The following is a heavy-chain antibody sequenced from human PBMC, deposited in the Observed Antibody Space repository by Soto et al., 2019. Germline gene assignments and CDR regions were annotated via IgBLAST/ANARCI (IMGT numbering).Heavy chain of an antibody. CDR3: ARDIADSYALDY. J-gene: IGHJ4*02. Sequence: PGGSLRLSCAASGFTFSSYGMHWVRQAPGKGLEWVAVIWYDGSNKYYADSVKGRFTISRDNSKNTLYLQMNSLRAEDTAVYYCARDIADSYALDYWGQGTLVTVSS. V-gene: IGHV3-33*01. CDR1: GFTFSSYG. CDR2: IWYDGSNK. D-gene: IGHD5-18*01.